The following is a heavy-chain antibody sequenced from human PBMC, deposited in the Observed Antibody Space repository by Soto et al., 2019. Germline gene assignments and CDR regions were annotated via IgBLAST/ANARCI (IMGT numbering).Heavy chain of an antibody. Sequence: SGTLSLTCTVSGGSISSGGYYWSWIRQHPGKGLEWIGYIYYSGSTYYNPSLKSRVTISVDTSKNQFPLKLSSVTAADTAVYYCARDSSIAAPPPYYYGMDVWGQGTTVPAP. J-gene: IGHJ6*02. CDR2: IYYSGST. CDR3: ARDSSIAAPPPYYYGMDV. V-gene: IGHV4-31*03. CDR1: GGSISSGGYY. D-gene: IGHD6-6*01.